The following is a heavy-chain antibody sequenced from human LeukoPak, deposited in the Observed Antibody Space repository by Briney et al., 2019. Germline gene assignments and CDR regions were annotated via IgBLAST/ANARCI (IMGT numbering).Heavy chain of an antibody. V-gene: IGHV1-46*01. CDR3: ARGVIVVVTARFGMDV. CDR1: GYTFTSYY. Sequence: ASVKVSCKASGYTFTSYYMHWLRQAPGQGLEWMGIINPSGGSTSYAQKFQGRVTMTRDTSTSTVYMELSSLRSEDTAVYYCARGVIVVVTARFGMDVWGQGTTVTVSS. CDR2: INPSGGST. D-gene: IGHD2-21*02. J-gene: IGHJ6*02.